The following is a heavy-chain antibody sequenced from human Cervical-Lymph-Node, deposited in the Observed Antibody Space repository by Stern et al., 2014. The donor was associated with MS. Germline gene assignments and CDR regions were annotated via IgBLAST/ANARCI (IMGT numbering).Heavy chain of an antibody. Sequence: QVQLQESGPGLVKPSETLSLTCTVSGGSISSSSYYWGWIRQPPGKGLECIGCCFYCATTYYTPSLKSRVPISVDTSKNQFSLKLNSVPAADTAVYYCARHRNFDFDYWGQGTLVTVSS. CDR3: ARHRNFDFDY. V-gene: IGHV4-39*01. J-gene: IGHJ4*02. D-gene: IGHD5-24*01. CDR2: CFYCATT. CDR1: GGSISSSSYY.